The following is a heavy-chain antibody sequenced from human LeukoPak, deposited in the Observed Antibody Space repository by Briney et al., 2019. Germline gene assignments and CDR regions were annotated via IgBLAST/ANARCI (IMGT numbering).Heavy chain of an antibody. J-gene: IGHJ4*02. Sequence: PGGSLRLSCAASGFTFIGSAVHWVRQASGKGLEWVGRIRSKANTYATAYVASVKGRFTISRDDSKNTAYLQMNSLKTEDTAVYYCTRYSVGFDYWGQGTLVTVSS. CDR3: TRYSVGFDY. CDR1: GFTFIGSA. D-gene: IGHD4-11*01. V-gene: IGHV3-73*01. CDR2: IRSKANTYAT.